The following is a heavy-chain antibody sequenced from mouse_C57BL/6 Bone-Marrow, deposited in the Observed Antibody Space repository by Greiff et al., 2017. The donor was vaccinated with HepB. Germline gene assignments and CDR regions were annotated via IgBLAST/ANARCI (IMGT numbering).Heavy chain of an antibody. Sequence: VQLVESGPELVKPGASVKISCKASGYAFSSSWMNGVKQRPGKGLEWIGRIYPGDGDTNYNGKFKGKATLTADKSSSTAYMQLSSLTSEDSAVYFCARRGITNYAMDYWGQGTSVTVSS. CDR1: GYAFSSSW. CDR3: ARRGITNYAMDY. V-gene: IGHV1-82*01. CDR2: IYPGDGDT. J-gene: IGHJ4*01. D-gene: IGHD2-4*01.